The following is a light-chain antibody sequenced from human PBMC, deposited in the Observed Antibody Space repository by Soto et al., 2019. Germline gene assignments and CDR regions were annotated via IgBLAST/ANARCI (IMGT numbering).Light chain of an antibody. CDR2: SAS. V-gene: IGKV1-17*01. CDR3: QQLNSYPQT. CDR1: QDIRND. Sequence: DIQMTQSPSSLSASVGDRVTITCRASQDIRNDLGWYQQKPGKPPKLLVYSASTLQSGVPSRFSGSGSGPDFTLTISSLQPEDSATYFCQQLNSYPQTFGQGTRLEIK. J-gene: IGKJ5*01.